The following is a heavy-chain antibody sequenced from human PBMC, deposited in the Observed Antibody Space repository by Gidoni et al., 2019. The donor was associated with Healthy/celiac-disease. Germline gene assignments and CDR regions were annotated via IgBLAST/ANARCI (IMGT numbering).Heavy chain of an antibody. J-gene: IGHJ4*02. D-gene: IGHD6-13*01. CDR2: IYTSGSP. CDR1: GGSIRCFSYY. V-gene: IGHV4-61*02. Sequence: QVQLQESGPGLVKPSQTLSLTCPVSGGSIRCFSYYWSWIRQPAGKGLEWIGRIYTSGSPNHNHSLKSRVTISVDTSKNQFALKLSSVTAADTAVYYCASERVAAAGEPLFDYWGQGTLVTVSS. CDR3: ASERVAAAGEPLFDY.